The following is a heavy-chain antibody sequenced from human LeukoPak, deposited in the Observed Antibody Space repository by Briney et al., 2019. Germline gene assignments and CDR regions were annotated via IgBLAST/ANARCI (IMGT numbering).Heavy chain of an antibody. V-gene: IGHV4-4*09. CDR1: GGSISSYY. CDR3: ARQRVGATDYCYYYMDV. J-gene: IGHJ6*03. D-gene: IGHD1-26*01. Sequence: SETLSLTCTVSGGSISSYYWSWIRQPPGKGLEWIGYIYTSGSTNYNPSLKSRVTISVDTSKNQFSLKLSSVTAADTAVYYCARQRVGATDYCYYYMDVWGKGTTVTVSS. CDR2: IYTSGST.